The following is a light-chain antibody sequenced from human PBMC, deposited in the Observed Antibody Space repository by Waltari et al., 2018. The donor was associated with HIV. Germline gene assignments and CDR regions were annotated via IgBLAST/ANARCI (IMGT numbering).Light chain of an antibody. J-gene: IGLJ3*02. CDR1: SANIGSNT. CDR2: SNF. V-gene: IGLV1-44*01. Sequence: QSVLTQPPPASGTPGQGGTISCSGSSANIGSNTVNWYQQLPGTDAKLLTYSNFQRPVGVPDRVSGSKSGTSSSLAISGLQSEDGADYYCAAWDDSLNGLVFGGGTKLAVL. CDR3: AAWDDSLNGLV.